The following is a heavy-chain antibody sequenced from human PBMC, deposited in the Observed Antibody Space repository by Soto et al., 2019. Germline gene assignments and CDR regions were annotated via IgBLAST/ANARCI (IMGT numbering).Heavy chain of an antibody. CDR1: GFTFDDYA. CDR2: ISWNSGSI. D-gene: IGHD3-10*01. J-gene: IGHJ6*02. Sequence: EVQLVESGGGLVQPGRSLRLSCAASGFTFDDYAMHWVRQAPGKGLEWVSGISWNSGSIGYADSVKGRFTSSRDNVKNSLYLQMNSLRAEDTALYYCAKAGWCGEFDTARYYGMDVWGQGTTVTVSS. V-gene: IGHV3-9*01. CDR3: AKAGWCGEFDTARYYGMDV.